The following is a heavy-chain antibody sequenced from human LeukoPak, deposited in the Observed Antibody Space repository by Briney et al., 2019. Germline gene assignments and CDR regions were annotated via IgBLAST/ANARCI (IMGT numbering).Heavy chain of an antibody. CDR3: ARDLFENYYDSSGYPLFFDY. CDR1: GYTFTSYD. J-gene: IGHJ4*02. V-gene: IGHV1-8*01. Sequence: GASVKVSCKASGYTFTSYDSNWVRQATGQGLEWMGWMNPNSGNTGYAQKFQGRVTMTRNTSISTAYMELSSLRSEDTAVYYCARDLFENYYDSSGYPLFFDYWGQGTLVTVSS. D-gene: IGHD3-22*01. CDR2: MNPNSGNT.